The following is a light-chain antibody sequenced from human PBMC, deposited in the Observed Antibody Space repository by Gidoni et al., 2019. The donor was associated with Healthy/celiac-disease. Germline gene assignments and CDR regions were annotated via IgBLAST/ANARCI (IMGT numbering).Light chain of an antibody. CDR3: ETWDSNTHWV. CDR1: SGHSSYI. CDR2: LEGSGSY. Sequence: QPVLTQSSSASASLGSSVKLTCTLSSGHSSYIIAWHQQQPGKAPRYLMKLEGSGSYNMGSGVPDRFSGSSSGADRYLTISNLQSEDEADYYCETWDSNTHWVFGGGTKLTVL. J-gene: IGLJ3*02. V-gene: IGLV4-60*03.